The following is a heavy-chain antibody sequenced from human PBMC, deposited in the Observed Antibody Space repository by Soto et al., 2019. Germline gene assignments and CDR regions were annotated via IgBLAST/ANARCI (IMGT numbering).Heavy chain of an antibody. CDR3: ARDPPLAVAGTSPDY. Sequence: EVQLVESGGGLVQPGGSLRLSCAASGFTFSSYGMNWVRQAPGKGLEWLSYISTSSSSIYYADSVKGRFTISRDNAKNSLYLQINSLRAEDTAVYYCARDPPLAVAGTSPDYWGQGTLVTVSS. V-gene: IGHV3-48*01. CDR2: ISTSSSSI. J-gene: IGHJ4*02. D-gene: IGHD6-19*01. CDR1: GFTFSSYG.